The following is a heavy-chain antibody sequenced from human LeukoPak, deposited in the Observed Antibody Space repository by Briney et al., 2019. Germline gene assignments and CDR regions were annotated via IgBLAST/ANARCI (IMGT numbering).Heavy chain of an antibody. Sequence: GGSLRLSCAASGFTFSSYSMNWVRQAPGKGLEWVSSISSSSSYIYYADSMKGRFTISRDNSKNTLFLQMNSLRAEDTAVYYCAISGGYWAWAHWGQGTLVTVSS. D-gene: IGHD1-26*01. CDR3: AISGGYWAWAH. CDR1: GFTFSSYS. CDR2: ISSSSSYI. J-gene: IGHJ4*02. V-gene: IGHV3-21*04.